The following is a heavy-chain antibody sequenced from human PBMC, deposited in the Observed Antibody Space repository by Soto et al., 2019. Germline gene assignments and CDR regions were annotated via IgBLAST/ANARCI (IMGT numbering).Heavy chain of an antibody. D-gene: IGHD3-22*01. J-gene: IGHJ4*02. V-gene: IGHV3-73*02. CDR1: GFSFSGSA. Sequence: EVQLVESRGGGVQPGGSLKLSCAASGFSFSGSAMHWVRQASGKGLERVGRIRSKTHNTATAYAASVAGRFTISRDDSTKTGYLQMNSLKTEDTAVYYCTRQGRGQGRDYFENAVDSASIDQWGQGTLVTVSS. CDR2: IRSKTHNTAT. CDR3: TRQGRGQGRDYFENAVDSASIDQ.